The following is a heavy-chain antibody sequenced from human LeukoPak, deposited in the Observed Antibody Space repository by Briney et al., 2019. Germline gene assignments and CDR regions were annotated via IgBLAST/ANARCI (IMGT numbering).Heavy chain of an antibody. CDR1: GYTFTSYG. Sequence: GASVKVSCKASGYTFTSYGISWVRQAPGQGLEWMGIINPSGGSTSYAQKFQGRVTMTRDTSTSTVYMELSSLRSEDTAVYYCARAPPIYDSSGYYPRRRPAYYFDYWGQGTLVTVSS. CDR2: INPSGGST. V-gene: IGHV1-46*01. D-gene: IGHD3-22*01. CDR3: ARAPPIYDSSGYYPRRRPAYYFDY. J-gene: IGHJ4*02.